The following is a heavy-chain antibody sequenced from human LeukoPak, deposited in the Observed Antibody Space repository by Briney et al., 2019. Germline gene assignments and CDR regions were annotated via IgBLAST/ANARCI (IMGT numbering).Heavy chain of an antibody. J-gene: IGHJ4*02. CDR2: IYHSGST. Sequence: PSETLSLTCTVSGYSISSGYYWGWIRQPPGKGLEWIGSIYHSGSTYYNPSLKSRVTISVDTSKNQSSLKLSSVTAADTAVYYCARVGGDSYGFDYWGQGTLVTVSS. D-gene: IGHD5-18*01. CDR1: GYSISSGYY. V-gene: IGHV4-38-2*02. CDR3: ARVGGDSYGFDY.